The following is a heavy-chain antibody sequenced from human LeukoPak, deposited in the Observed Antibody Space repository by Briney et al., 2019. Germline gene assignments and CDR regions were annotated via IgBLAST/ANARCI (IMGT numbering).Heavy chain of an antibody. Sequence: SETLSLTCAVYGGSFSGYYWSWIRQPPGKGLEWIGEINHSGSTNYNPSLKSRVTISVDTSKNQFSLKLSSVTAADTAVYYCASNSGYSGSWHDDYFDYWGQGTLVTVSS. J-gene: IGHJ4*02. CDR1: GGSFSGYY. D-gene: IGHD6-13*01. CDR2: INHSGST. CDR3: ASNSGYSGSWHDDYFDY. V-gene: IGHV4-34*01.